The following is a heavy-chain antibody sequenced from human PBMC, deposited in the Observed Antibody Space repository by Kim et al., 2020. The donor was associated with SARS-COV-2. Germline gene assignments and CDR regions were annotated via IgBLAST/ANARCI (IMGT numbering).Heavy chain of an antibody. CDR3: AKCMITFGGGDYYYYYGMDV. Sequence: RFTISRDNSKNTLYPQMNSLRAEDTAVYYCAKCMITFGGGDYYYYYGMDVWGQGTTVTVSS. V-gene: IGHV3-23*01. J-gene: IGHJ6*02. D-gene: IGHD3-16*01.